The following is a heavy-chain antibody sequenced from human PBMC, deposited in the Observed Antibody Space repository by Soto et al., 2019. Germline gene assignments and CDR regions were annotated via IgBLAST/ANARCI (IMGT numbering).Heavy chain of an antibody. CDR2: ISYDGSNK. CDR1: GFTFSSYG. V-gene: IGHV3-30*18. Sequence: QVQLVESGGGVVQPGRSLRLSCAASGFTFSSYGMHWVRQAPGKGLEWVAVISYDGSNKYYADSVKGRLTISRDNSKNSLYLEMNGLRGEDTAVYYCAKDIGSGCDWLRVGDASDIWGQGTMVTVSS. D-gene: IGHD5-12*01. J-gene: IGHJ3*02. CDR3: AKDIGSGCDWLRVGDASDI.